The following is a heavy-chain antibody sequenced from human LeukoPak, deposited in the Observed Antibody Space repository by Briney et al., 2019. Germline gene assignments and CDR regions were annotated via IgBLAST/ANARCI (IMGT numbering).Heavy chain of an antibody. CDR2: ISLTRTT. J-gene: IGHJ4*02. V-gene: IGHV3-69-1*01. D-gene: IGHD5-24*01. CDR1: GFTFSDYS. CDR3: ASDGYNRRFDY. Sequence: PGGSLRLSCAASGFTFSDYSLNWVRQAPGKGLEWISYISLTRTTYYAQSVKGRFTISRDNAKNSVYLQMNGLRAEDTAIYYCASDGYNRRFDYWGQGTLVTVSS.